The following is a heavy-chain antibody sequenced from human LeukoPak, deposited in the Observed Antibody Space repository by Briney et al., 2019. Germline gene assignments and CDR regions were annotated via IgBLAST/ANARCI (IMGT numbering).Heavy chain of an antibody. V-gene: IGHV3-74*01. Sequence: GGSLRLSCAASGNYWMHWGRQAPGKGLVWVSHINSDGSWTSYADSVKGRFTISKDNAKNTVYLQMNNLRAEDTAVYYCVSFYETYWGRGTLVTVSS. D-gene: IGHD2-2*01. CDR2: INSDGSWT. CDR1: GNYW. J-gene: IGHJ4*02. CDR3: VSFYETY.